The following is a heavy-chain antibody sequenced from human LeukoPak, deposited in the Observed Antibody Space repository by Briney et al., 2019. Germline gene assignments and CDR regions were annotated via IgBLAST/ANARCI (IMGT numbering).Heavy chain of an antibody. CDR2: IYYSGST. Sequence: SETLSLTCTVSGGSISSYYWSWIRQPPGKGLEWIGYIYYSGSTNYNPSLKSRVTISVDTSKNQFSLKLSSVTAADTAVYYCARLQGLRYFDWLSNAFDIWGRGTMVTVSS. CDR3: ARLQGLRYFDWLSNAFDI. V-gene: IGHV4-59*08. J-gene: IGHJ3*02. D-gene: IGHD3-9*01. CDR1: GGSISSYY.